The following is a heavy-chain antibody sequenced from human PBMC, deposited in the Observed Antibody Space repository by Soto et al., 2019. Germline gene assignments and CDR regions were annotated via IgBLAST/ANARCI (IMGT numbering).Heavy chain of an antibody. J-gene: IGHJ1*01. V-gene: IGHV4-39*01. CDR1: GGSISISSYY. CDR2: MYYSGGT. Sequence: QLQLQESGPGLVKPSETLSLTCSVSGGSISISSYYWGWVRQPPGKGLEWIASMYYSGGTYYNPSLKSRATISVDKSQNQFSLKLTSATAADTAVYYCARLDRFLEYFNHWGQGTLVTVSS. D-gene: IGHD3-3*01. CDR3: ARLDRFLEYFNH.